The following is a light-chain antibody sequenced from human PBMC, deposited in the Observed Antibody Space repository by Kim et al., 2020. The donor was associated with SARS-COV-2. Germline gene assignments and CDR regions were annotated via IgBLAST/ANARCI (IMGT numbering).Light chain of an antibody. V-gene: IGLV2-8*01. CDR1: SSDVGGYDY. CDR3: SSYAGRNNLM. J-gene: IGLJ3*02. CDR2: DVT. Sequence: QSALTQPPSASGSPGQSVTISCTGTSSDVGGYDYVSWYQQHPGKAPKLMIYDVTKRPSGVPDRFSGSKSGNTASLTVSGLQGEDEADYYCSSYAGRNNLMFGGGTKLTVL.